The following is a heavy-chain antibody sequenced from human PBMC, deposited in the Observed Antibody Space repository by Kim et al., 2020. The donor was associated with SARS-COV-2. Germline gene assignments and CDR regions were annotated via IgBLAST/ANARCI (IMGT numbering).Heavy chain of an antibody. CDR3: ARVGSGTYYDILSGYYY. CDR2: ISYDGSNK. D-gene: IGHD3-9*01. CDR1: GFTFSSYA. V-gene: IGHV3-30*04. Sequence: GGSLRLSCAASGFTFSSYAMHWVRQAPGKGLEGVAVISYDGSNKYYADSVKGRFTISRDNSKNTLYLQMNSLRAEDTAVYYCARVGSGTYYDILSGYYY. J-gene: IGHJ6*01.